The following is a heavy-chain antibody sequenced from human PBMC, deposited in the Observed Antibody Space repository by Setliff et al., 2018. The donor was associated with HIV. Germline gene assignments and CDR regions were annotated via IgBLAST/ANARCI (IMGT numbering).Heavy chain of an antibody. J-gene: IGHJ5*02. D-gene: IGHD3-3*01. CDR2: IFYSGSP. Sequence: SETLSLTCTVSGASISTYYWSWIRQPPGKGLEWIGYIFYSGSPNYNPSLKSRVTMSVDTSKNQFSLSLTSVNAADTAVYYCARDRGSYNFWSGLARGDNWFDPWGQGTLVTVSS. CDR3: ARDRGSYNFWSGLARGDNWFDP. V-gene: IGHV4-59*01. CDR1: GASISTYY.